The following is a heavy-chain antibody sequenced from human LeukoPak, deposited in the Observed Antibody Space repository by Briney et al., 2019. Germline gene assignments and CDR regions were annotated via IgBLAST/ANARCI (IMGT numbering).Heavy chain of an antibody. CDR1: GGSISSGGYY. CDR3: ARGGYYYDFPLDY. D-gene: IGHD3-22*01. V-gene: IGHV4-31*03. Sequence: SETLSLTRTVSGGSISSGGYYWSWIRQHPGKGLEWIGYIYYSGSTYYNPSLKSRVTISVDTSKNQFSLKLSSVTAADTAVYYCARGGYYYDFPLDYWGQGTLVTVSS. J-gene: IGHJ4*02. CDR2: IYYSGST.